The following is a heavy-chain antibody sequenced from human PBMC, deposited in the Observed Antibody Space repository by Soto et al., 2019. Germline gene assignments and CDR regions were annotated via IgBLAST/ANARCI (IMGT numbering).Heavy chain of an antibody. Sequence: PRGSLRLPSEVPAFSITANYMSWVRQAPGKGLEWVSVIYSGGSTYYIDSVKGRFSISRDISKNTLYLQMNSLRAEDTAVYYCHGYGYWGQGTLVTVSS. CDR3: HGYGY. V-gene: IGHV3-53*01. J-gene: IGHJ4*02. CDR1: AFSITANY. CDR2: IYSGGST. D-gene: IGHD5-12*01.